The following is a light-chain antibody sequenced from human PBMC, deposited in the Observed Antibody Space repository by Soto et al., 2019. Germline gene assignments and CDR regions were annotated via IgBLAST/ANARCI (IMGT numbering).Light chain of an antibody. V-gene: IGKV3-20*01. J-gene: IGKJ2*02. CDR2: GAS. Sequence: EIVLTHSPGTLSVSPGERATLSCRASQSVSSSYLAWYQQKPGQAPRLLIYGASSRATGIPDRFSGSGSGTDFTLTISRLEPEDFAVYYCQQYGSSPRTFGQGTKLEIK. CDR3: QQYGSSPRT. CDR1: QSVSSSY.